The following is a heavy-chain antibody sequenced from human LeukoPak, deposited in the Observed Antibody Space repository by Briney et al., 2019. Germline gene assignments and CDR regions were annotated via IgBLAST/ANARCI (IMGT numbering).Heavy chain of an antibody. CDR2: IKQDGSEK. D-gene: IGHD3-3*01. Sequence: GGSLRLSCAASGFTFSSYWMSWVRQAPGKGLEWVANIKQDGSEKYYVDSVKGRFTISRDNAKNSLYLQMNSLRAEDTAVYYCAREYGTRLLKRYNWFDPWGQGTLVTVSS. CDR1: GFTFSSYW. CDR3: AREYGTRLLKRYNWFDP. V-gene: IGHV3-7*01. J-gene: IGHJ5*02.